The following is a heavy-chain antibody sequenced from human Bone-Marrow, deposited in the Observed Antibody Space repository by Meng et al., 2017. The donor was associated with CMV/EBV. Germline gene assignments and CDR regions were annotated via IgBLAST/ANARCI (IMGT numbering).Heavy chain of an antibody. CDR2: IRYDGSNK. J-gene: IGHJ6*02. CDR1: GFTFSSYG. D-gene: IGHD3-3*01. Sequence: GESLKISCAASGFTFSSYGMHWVRQAPGKGLEWVAFIRYDGSNKYYADSVKGRFTIARDNSKNTLYLQMNSLRAEDTALYYCAKEGAKVGRFLEWAYNNYGMDVWGQGTTVTVSS. V-gene: IGHV3-30*02. CDR3: AKEGAKVGRFLEWAYNNYGMDV.